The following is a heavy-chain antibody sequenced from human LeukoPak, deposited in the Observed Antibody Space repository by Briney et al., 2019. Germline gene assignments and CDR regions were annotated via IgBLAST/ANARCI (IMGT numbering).Heavy chain of an antibody. Sequence: GGSLRLSCAASGFNYSSYTMNWVRQAPGMGLEWLSYISASRDITYYADSVKGRFTISRDNAKNSLYLQMNSLRAEDTAVYYCAREDSYYYGSGSYPFDYWGQGTLVTVSS. CDR3: AREDSYYYGSGSYPFDY. J-gene: IGHJ4*02. CDR1: GFNYSSYT. CDR2: ISASRDIT. V-gene: IGHV3-48*01. D-gene: IGHD3-10*01.